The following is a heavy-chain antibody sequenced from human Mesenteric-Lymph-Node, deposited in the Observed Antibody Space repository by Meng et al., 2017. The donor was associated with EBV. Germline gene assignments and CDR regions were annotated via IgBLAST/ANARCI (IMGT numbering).Heavy chain of an antibody. J-gene: IGHJ4*02. V-gene: IGHV4-61*01. Sequence: HLQESGPGLVKPSETLSLTCPVSGDSVSSGIYYWSWIRQPPGKEVEWIGYIYYSGSTDYNPSLKSRVTISVDTSKNQFSLKLSSVTAADTAVYYCAKYDNGWRTFEYWGQGTLVTVSS. CDR2: IYYSGST. D-gene: IGHD6-19*01. CDR3: AKYDNGWRTFEY. CDR1: GDSVSSGIYY.